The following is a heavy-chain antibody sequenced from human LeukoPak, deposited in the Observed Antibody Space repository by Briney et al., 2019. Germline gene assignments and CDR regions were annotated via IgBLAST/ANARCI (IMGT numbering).Heavy chain of an antibody. Sequence: PSETLSLTCTVSGGSISSSSYYWGWIRQPPGKGLEWIGSIYYSGSTYYNPSLKSRVTISVDTSKNQFSLKLSSVTAADTAVYYCARHRSRVLLWLDYWGQGTLVTVSS. J-gene: IGHJ4*02. D-gene: IGHD3-10*01. CDR2: IYYSGST. V-gene: IGHV4-39*01. CDR1: GGSISSSSYY. CDR3: ARHRSRVLLWLDY.